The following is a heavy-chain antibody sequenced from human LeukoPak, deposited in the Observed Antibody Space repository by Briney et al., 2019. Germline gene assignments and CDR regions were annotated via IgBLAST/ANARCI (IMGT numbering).Heavy chain of an antibody. CDR2: ISYSGGP. CDR1: GDSISSYH. D-gene: IGHD1-26*01. J-gene: IGHJ5*02. CDR3: ARDPGSGVVGSTWFDL. V-gene: IGHV4-59*12. Sequence: SETLSLTCTVSGDSISSYHWSWIRQPPGKGLEWIGYISYSGGPNYNPSHKSRVTISVDTSKNQFSLKLTSVTAADTAVYYCARDPGSGVVGSTWFDLWGQGTLVTVSS.